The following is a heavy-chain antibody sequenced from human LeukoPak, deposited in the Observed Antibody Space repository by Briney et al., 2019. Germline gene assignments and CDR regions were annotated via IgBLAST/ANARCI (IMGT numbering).Heavy chain of an antibody. V-gene: IGHV3-23*05. CDR3: AKRGNPTVGHHYLDV. CDR2: IRHSDSNT. D-gene: IGHD1-1*01. Sequence: PGGSLRLSCAASGFTFSSSDMGWVRQSPGSGLEWVSSIRHSDSNTYYADSVMGRFTISRDNSKNTLYLQMNSLSAEDTAVYYCAKRGNPTVGHHYLDVWGKGTTVRVSS. CDR1: GFTFSSSD. J-gene: IGHJ6*03.